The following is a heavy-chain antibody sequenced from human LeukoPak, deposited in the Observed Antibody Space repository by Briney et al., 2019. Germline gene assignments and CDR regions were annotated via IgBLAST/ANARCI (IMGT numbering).Heavy chain of an antibody. CDR3: AKDDRGNEAPFDY. V-gene: IGHV3-30-3*01. Sequence: PGGSLRLSCAPSGFTFSSYAMHWVRQAPGKGLEWVAVISYDGSNTYYADSVKGRFTISRDNSKNTLHLQMNSLRAEDTAVYYCAKDDRGNEAPFDYWGQGTLVTVSS. CDR2: ISYDGSNT. CDR1: GFTFSSYA. J-gene: IGHJ4*02.